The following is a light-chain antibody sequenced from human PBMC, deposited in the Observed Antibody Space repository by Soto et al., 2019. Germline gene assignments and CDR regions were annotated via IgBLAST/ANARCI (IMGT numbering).Light chain of an antibody. CDR2: EVN. J-gene: IGLJ1*01. CDR1: SSDVGGYNY. CDR3: SSYAGSSNV. Sequence: QAVVTQPPSASGSPGQSVAISCTGTSSDVGGYNYVSWYQQHPGKAPKLMIYEVNKRPSGVPDRFSGSKSGNTASLTVSGLQAEDEADYYCSSYAGSSNVFGTGTKLT. V-gene: IGLV2-8*01.